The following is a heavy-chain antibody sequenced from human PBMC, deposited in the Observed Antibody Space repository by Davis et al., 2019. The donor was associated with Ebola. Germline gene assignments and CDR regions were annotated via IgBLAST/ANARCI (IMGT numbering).Heavy chain of an antibody. CDR1: GYTFTGYY. CDR3: AIAGSGNFYFDY. V-gene: IGHV1-2*06. Sequence: AASVKVSCKASGYTFTGYYLHWVRQAPGQGLEWMGRINPNSGGTSYAQKFQGRVTMAWDTSISTAYMELSRLRSDDTAVYYCAIAGSGNFYFDYWGQGTLVTVSS. CDR2: INPNSGGT. J-gene: IGHJ4*02. D-gene: IGHD3-10*01.